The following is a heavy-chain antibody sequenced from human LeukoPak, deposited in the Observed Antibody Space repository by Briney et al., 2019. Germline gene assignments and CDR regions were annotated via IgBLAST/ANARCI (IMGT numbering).Heavy chain of an antibody. V-gene: IGHV1-18*01. CDR2: ISAYNGNT. D-gene: IGHD3-10*01. CDR3: ARDYYGSGSTQY. Sequence: ASVEVSCKVSGYTLTELSMHWVRQAPGKGLEWMGWISAYNGNTNYAQKLQGRVTMTTDTSTSTAYMELRSLRSDDTAVYYCARDYYGSGSTQYWGQGTLVTVSS. J-gene: IGHJ4*02. CDR1: GYTLTELS.